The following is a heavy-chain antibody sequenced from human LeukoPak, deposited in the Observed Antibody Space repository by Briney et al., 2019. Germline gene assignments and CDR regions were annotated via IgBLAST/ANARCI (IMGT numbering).Heavy chain of an antibody. D-gene: IGHD1-14*01. V-gene: IGHV4-34*01. CDR2: INHSGST. J-gene: IGHJ4*02. CDR3: ARGSPRTIVPTVRGRYFNY. Sequence: KPSETLSLTCAVYGRSFSDYYWSWIRQPPGKGLEWIGEINHSGSTNYNPSLKSRVTISVDTSKNQFSLNLSSVTAADTAVYYCARGSPRTIVPTVRGRYFNYWGQGTLVTVSS. CDR1: GRSFSDYY.